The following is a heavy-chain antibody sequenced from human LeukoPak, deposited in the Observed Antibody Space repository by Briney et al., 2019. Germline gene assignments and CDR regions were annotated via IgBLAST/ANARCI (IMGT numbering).Heavy chain of an antibody. J-gene: IGHJ4*02. Sequence: QSGGSLRLSCAASGFTFSSYAMHWVRQAPGKGLEYVSAISSNGGSTYYANSVKGRFTISRDNSKNTLYLQMGSLRAEDMAVYYCARWGQLAFDYWGQGTLVTVSS. CDR3: ARWGQLAFDY. CDR2: ISSNGGST. D-gene: IGHD6-6*01. V-gene: IGHV3-64*01. CDR1: GFTFSSYA.